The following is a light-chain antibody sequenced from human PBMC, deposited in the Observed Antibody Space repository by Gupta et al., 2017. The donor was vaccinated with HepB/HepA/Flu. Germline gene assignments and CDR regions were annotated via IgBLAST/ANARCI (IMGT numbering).Light chain of an antibody. CDR2: DAS. V-gene: IGKV3-11*01. CDR1: QSVSSY. Sequence: EIVLTQSPATLSLSPGERATLSCRASQSVSSYLAWYQQKPGQAPRLLIYDASNRATGIPARFSGSGSGTDFTLTISSLEPEDFAVYYCQQRSNWLEIFTFGPGTKVDIK. J-gene: IGKJ3*01. CDR3: QQRSNWLEIFT.